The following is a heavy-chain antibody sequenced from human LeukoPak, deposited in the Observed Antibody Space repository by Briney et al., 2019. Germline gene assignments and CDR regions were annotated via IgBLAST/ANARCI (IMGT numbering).Heavy chain of an antibody. CDR2: IYPGDSDT. D-gene: IGHD5-18*01. CDR3: ARRWDTAMVLDAFDI. Sequence: GESLKISCKGSGYSFTSYWIGWVRQMPGKGLEWMGIIYPGDSDTRYSPSFQGQVTISADKSISTAYLQWSSLKASDTAMYYCARRWDTAMVLDAFDIWGQETMVTVSS. J-gene: IGHJ3*02. CDR1: GYSFTSYW. V-gene: IGHV5-51*01.